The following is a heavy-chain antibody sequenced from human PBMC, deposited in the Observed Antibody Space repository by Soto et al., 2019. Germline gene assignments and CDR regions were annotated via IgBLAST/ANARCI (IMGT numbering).Heavy chain of an antibody. Sequence: QVQLQESGPGLVKPSETLSLTCSVSGGSITNDYWSWIRQHPGKGLEWIGYISYSGRTTYNPSLKSRVTISADTSKNQFSLKLSSVTAADTAVYYSARSGGNSGCAYWGQGTLVTVSS. J-gene: IGHJ4*02. V-gene: IGHV4-59*08. D-gene: IGHD5-12*01. CDR3: ARSGGNSGCAY. CDR2: ISYSGRT. CDR1: GGSITNDY.